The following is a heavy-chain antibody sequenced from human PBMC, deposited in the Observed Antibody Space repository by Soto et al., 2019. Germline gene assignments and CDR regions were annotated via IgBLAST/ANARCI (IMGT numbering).Heavy chain of an antibody. CDR2: INPGNGNT. CDR3: ARDRGNCGGDCHYYGLAV. CDR1: GYIFSSFA. V-gene: IGHV1-3*01. D-gene: IGHD2-21*02. Sequence: GASVKVSCKASGYIFSSFAMHWVRQAPGQRLEWMGWINPGNGNTKYSQKFQGRVAITRDTSANIVYMELSSLRSEDTAVYYCARDRGNCGGDCHYYGLAVWGQGTTVTVSS. J-gene: IGHJ6*02.